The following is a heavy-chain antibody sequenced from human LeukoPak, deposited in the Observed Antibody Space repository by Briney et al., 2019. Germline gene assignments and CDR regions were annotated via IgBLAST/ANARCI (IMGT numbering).Heavy chain of an antibody. D-gene: IGHD3-10*01. Sequence: GGSLRLSCAASGFTFSSYSMNWVRQAPGQGLECVSSISSSSSYIYYADSVKGRFTISRDNAKNSLYLQMNSLRAEDTAVYYCARDKTEVGAYYGLIDYWGQGTLVTVSS. J-gene: IGHJ4*02. CDR1: GFTFSSYS. CDR3: ARDKTEVGAYYGLIDY. CDR2: ISSSSSYI. V-gene: IGHV3-21*01.